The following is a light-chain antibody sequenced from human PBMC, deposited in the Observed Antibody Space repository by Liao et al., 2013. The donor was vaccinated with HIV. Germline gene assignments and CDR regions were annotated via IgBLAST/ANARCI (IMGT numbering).Light chain of an antibody. CDR1: NIGSKS. V-gene: IGLV3-21*04. CDR3: QVWDNSVDRVV. CDR2: YDT. J-gene: IGLJ2*01. Sequence: SYVLTQPPSVSVAPGKTARITCGGNNIGSKSVHWYQHKRGQAPVLVIQYDTARPSGIPNRFSASESGATATLTIRRVEVGDEADYYCQVWDNSVDRVVFGGGTKLTVL.